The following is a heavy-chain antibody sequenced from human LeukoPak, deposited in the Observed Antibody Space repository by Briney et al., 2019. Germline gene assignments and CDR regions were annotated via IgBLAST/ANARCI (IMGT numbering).Heavy chain of an antibody. CDR2: INPNSGGT. Sequence: ASVKVSCKASGYTFTGYYMHWVPQAPGQGLEWMGWINPNSGGTNYAQKFQGRVTMTRDTSISTAYMELSRLRSDDTAVYYCARYFRYCSSTSCYEGGDYWEQGTLVTVSA. V-gene: IGHV1-2*02. J-gene: IGHJ4*02. D-gene: IGHD2-2*01. CDR1: GYTFTGYY. CDR3: ARYFRYCSSTSCYEGGDY.